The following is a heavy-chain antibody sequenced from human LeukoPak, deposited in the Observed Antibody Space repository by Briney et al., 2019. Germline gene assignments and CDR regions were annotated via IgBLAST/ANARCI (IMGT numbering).Heavy chain of an antibody. CDR1: GVSISSYY. D-gene: IGHD1-26*01. J-gene: IGHJ4*02. CDR3: ARPVEVGASFTFDY. Sequence: PSETLSLTCTVSGVSISSYYWGWIRQPPGKGLEWIGSIYYSGSTYYNPSLKSRVTISVDTSKNQFSLKLSSVTAADTAVYYCARPVEVGASFTFDYWGQGTLVTVSS. CDR2: IYYSGST. V-gene: IGHV4-39*01.